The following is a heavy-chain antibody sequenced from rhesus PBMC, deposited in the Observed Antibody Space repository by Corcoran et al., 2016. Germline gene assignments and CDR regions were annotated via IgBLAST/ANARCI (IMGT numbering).Heavy chain of an antibody. CDR1: GGSISGYYS. Sequence: QVQLQESGPGLVKPSETLALTCAVSGGSISGYYSWSWIRPPPGKGLEWIGGIYCSGGSNYLNPSPRGRFNLSVDTSKNQFSLKLSSVTAADTAVYYCASVTDSGSYYYFDYWGQGVLVTVSS. CDR2: IYCSGGSN. D-gene: IGHD3-16*01. V-gene: IGHV4S14*01. CDR3: ASVTDSGSYYYFDY. J-gene: IGHJ4*01.